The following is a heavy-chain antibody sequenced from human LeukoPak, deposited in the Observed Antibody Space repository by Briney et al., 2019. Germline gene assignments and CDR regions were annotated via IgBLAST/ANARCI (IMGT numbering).Heavy chain of an antibody. J-gene: IGHJ4*02. CDR3: ARGLRTYYDFWSDLPDDY. V-gene: IGHV4-34*01. D-gene: IGHD3-3*01. Sequence: PSETLSLTCAVYGGSFSGYYWSWIRQPPGKGLEWIGEINHSGSTNYNPSLKSRVTISVDTSKNQFSLKLSSVTAADTAVYYCARGLRTYYDFWSDLPDDYWGQGTLVTVYS. CDR1: GGSFSGYY. CDR2: INHSGST.